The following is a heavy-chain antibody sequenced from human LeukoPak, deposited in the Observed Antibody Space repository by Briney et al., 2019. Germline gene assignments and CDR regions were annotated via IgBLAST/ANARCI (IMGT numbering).Heavy chain of an antibody. D-gene: IGHD2-2*01. CDR1: GFTFSRNG. Sequence: KPGGSLRLSCAASGFTFSRNGMTWVRQAPGKGLEWVSAISGSGGNTYYADSVKGRFTISRDNSKNTLYLQMGSLRAEDMAVYYCARGAAMGYYYMDVWGKGTTVTVSS. CDR3: ARGAAMGYYYMDV. CDR2: ISGSGGNT. J-gene: IGHJ6*03. V-gene: IGHV3-23*01.